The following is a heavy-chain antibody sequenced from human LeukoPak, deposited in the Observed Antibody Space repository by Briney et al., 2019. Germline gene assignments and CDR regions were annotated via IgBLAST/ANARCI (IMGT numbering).Heavy chain of an antibody. CDR1: GYTFTGYY. J-gene: IGHJ4*02. V-gene: IGHV1-2*02. CDR2: INPDNGST. D-gene: IGHD6-13*01. CDR3: ARVVDSSSRYYFDY. Sequence: GASVKVSCKASGYTFTGYYMHWVRQAPGQGLVWMGGINPDNGSTAYAQKFQGRVTMTRDPSISTAYMELSRLTSDDTAVYYCARVVDSSSRYYFDYWGQGTLVTVSS.